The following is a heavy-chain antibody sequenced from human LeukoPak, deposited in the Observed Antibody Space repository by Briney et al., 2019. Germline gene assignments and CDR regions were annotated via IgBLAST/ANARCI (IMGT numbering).Heavy chain of an antibody. CDR2: INPYSDAL. D-gene: IGHD5/OR15-5a*01. V-gene: IGHV1-2*02. CDR3: ATARVTHTRDP. CDR1: GYTVSDSY. J-gene: IGHJ5*02. Sequence: ASVKVSCQASGYTVSDSYLHWVRQAPGHGLEWMGWINPYSDALIYAERFQGRVTMTWDTSTGTAYMELTRLTPDDTAVYYCATARVTHTRDPWGQGTLVTVSS.